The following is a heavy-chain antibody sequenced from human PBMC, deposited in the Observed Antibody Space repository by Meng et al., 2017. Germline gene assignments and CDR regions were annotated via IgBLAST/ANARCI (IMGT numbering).Heavy chain of an antibody. CDR3: AREGRVDFDY. V-gene: IGHV7-4-1*02. Sequence: QVQPVQSGSDLKEPGVLMKTSCNASGYTFTSDAMNWVRQAPGQGLEWIGWINTNTGNPTYAQGFTGRFVFSLDTSVSTAYLQISSLKAEDTAVYYCAREGRVDFDYWGQGTLVTVSS. CDR2: INTNTGNP. D-gene: IGHD1-26*01. CDR1: GYTFTSDA. J-gene: IGHJ4*02.